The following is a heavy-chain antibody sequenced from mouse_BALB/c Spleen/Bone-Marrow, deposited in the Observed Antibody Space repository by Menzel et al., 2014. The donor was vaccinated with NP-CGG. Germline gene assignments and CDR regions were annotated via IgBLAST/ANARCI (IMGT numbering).Heavy chain of an antibody. CDR3: ATYDGFYFDY. J-gene: IGHJ2*01. CDR2: ISYSGST. Sequence: EVKVEESGPRLVKPSQTLSLTCSVTGDSITSGYWNWIRKFPGNKLEYMGYISYSGSTYYSPSLKSRISITRDASKNQYYLQLNSATTEDTATYYCATYDGFYFDYWGQGTTLTVSS. CDR1: GDSITSGY. D-gene: IGHD2-3*01. V-gene: IGHV3-8*02.